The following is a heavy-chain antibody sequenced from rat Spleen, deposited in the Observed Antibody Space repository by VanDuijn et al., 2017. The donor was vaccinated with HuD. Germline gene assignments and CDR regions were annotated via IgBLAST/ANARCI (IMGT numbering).Heavy chain of an antibody. J-gene: IGHJ2*01. V-gene: IGHV5-29*01. CDR2: ISYDGSST. CDR1: GFTFSDYY. Sequence: DVQLVESDGGLVQPGRSLKLSCAASGFTFSDYYMAWVRQAPTKGLEWVATISYDGSSTYYRDSVKGRFTISRDNAKSTLYLQMDSLRSEDTATYYCARHVYPGTSYFDYWGQGVMVTVSS. D-gene: IGHD1-4*01. CDR3: ARHVYPGTSYFDY.